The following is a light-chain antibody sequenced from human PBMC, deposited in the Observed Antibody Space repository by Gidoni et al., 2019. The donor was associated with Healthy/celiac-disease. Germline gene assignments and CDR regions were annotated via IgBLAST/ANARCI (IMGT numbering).Light chain of an antibody. CDR3: QQSYSTPLT. CDR2: AAS. V-gene: IGKV1-39*01. Sequence: DLQLTQSPSSLSASVGNRVTITCRASQSISSYVKWAQQKRGKAPKLLIYAASSLQSGVPSRFSGSGSGTDFTPTISSLQPEDFATYYCQQSYSTPLTFGGGTKVEIK. J-gene: IGKJ4*01. CDR1: QSISSY.